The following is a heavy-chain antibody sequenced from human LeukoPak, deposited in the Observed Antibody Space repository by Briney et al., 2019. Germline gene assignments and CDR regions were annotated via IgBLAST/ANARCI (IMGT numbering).Heavy chain of an antibody. V-gene: IGHV4-4*07. Sequence: SETLSLTCTVSGGSISSYYWSWIRQPAGKGLEWIGRIYTSGSTNYNPSLKSRVTMSVDTSKNQFSLKLSSVTAADTAVYYCARGARRAYYYDSSGYYWLDYWGQGTLVTVSS. CDR1: GGSISSYY. J-gene: IGHJ4*02. CDR3: ARGARRAYYYDSSGYYWLDY. CDR2: IYTSGST. D-gene: IGHD3-22*01.